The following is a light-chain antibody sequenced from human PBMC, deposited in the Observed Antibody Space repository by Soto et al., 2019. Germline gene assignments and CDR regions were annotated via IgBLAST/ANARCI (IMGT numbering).Light chain of an antibody. J-gene: IGKJ3*01. CDR1: QSLLHGTGYNY. CDR3: MHVLQTPVT. CDR2: LGS. V-gene: IGKV2-28*01. Sequence: DIVMPQSPLSLLVTPGEPASISCRSSQSLLHGTGYNYLDWYLQKPGQSPQLLIQLGSMRASGVPVRFSGSGLGTDFTLKISRVEAEDLGVYYCMHVLQTPVTFGPGTKVEI.